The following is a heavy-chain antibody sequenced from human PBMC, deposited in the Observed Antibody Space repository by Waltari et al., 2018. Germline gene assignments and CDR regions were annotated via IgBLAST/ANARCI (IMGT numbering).Heavy chain of an antibody. CDR2: ISSSSSYI. CDR1: GFTFSSST. V-gene: IGHV3-21*01. Sequence: EVQLVESGGGLVKPGGSLRLSCAASGFTFSSSTMTWVRQAPGKGLEWVSSISSSSSYIYYADSVKGRFTISRDNAKNSLYLQMNSLRAEDTAVYYCARDPGGSGSFDYWGQGTLVTVSS. CDR3: ARDPGGSGSFDY. D-gene: IGHD3-10*01. J-gene: IGHJ4*02.